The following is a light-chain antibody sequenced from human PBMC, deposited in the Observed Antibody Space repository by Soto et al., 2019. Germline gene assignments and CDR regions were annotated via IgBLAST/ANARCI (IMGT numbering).Light chain of an antibody. CDR1: SSDIGTYSL. V-gene: IGLV2-23*02. CDR2: EVT. J-gene: IGLJ1*01. CDR3: CSYAGSSTYV. Sequence: QSVLTQPASVSGSPGQSITISCTGTSSDIGTYSLVSWYQQHPGKAPKLMIYEVTKRPSGVSNRFSASKSGNTASLTISGLQAEDEADYYCCSYAGSSTYVFGTGTKLTVL.